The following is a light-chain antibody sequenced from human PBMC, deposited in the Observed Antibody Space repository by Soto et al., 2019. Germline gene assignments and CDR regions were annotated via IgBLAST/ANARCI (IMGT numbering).Light chain of an antibody. V-gene: IGKV3-15*01. Sequence: EICIKQSPATLSVSPGERATLSCRASQSVSSNLAWYQQKPGQAPRLLIYGASTRATGIPARFSGSGSGTEFTLTISSLQSEDFAVYYCQQYHNWPPVTFGGGTKVDIK. J-gene: IGKJ4*01. CDR2: GAS. CDR3: QQYHNWPPVT. CDR1: QSVSSN.